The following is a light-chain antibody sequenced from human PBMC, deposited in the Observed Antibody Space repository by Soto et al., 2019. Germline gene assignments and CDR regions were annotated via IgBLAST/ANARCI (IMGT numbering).Light chain of an antibody. CDR1: SSDVGGYNY. Sequence: QSALTQPASVSGSPGQSITISCTGTSSDVGGYNYVSWYQQHPGKDPKLMIYEVSNRPSGVSNRFSGSKSGNTASLTISGLQAEDEADYYCSSYTSSSTYVLGTGTKVTVL. CDR2: EVS. CDR3: SSYTSSSTYV. J-gene: IGLJ1*01. V-gene: IGLV2-14*01.